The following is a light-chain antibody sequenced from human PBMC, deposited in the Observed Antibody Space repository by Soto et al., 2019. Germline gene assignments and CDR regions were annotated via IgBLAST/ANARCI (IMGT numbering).Light chain of an antibody. J-gene: IGKJ1*01. CDR3: QHYDSYSPTWT. V-gene: IGKV1-5*03. CDR1: QSIGDW. CDR2: KAS. Sequence: DIQMTQSPSTLSASVGDRVSITCRASQSIGDWLAWYQQKPGKAPKLLIYKASNLQSGVPSRFSGSESGTDITLTISSLQPDDFATYYCQHYDSYSPTWTFGQGTKVDIK.